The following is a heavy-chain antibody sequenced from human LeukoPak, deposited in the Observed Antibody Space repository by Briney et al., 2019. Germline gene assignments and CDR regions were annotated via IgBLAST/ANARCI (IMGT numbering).Heavy chain of an antibody. Sequence: GLEWIGRIYTSGTTNYNPSLKSRVTISVDTSKNQFSLKLSSVTAADTAVYYCAREYYYGSGSLYWGQGTLVTVSS. V-gene: IGHV4-61*02. CDR3: AREYYYGSGSLY. J-gene: IGHJ4*02. D-gene: IGHD3-10*01. CDR2: IYTSGTT.